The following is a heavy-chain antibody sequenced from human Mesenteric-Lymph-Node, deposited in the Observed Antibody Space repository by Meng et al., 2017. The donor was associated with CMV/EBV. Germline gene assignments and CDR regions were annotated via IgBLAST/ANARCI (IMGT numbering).Heavy chain of an antibody. CDR3: ATDGPNTTGTWGF. J-gene: IGHJ4*02. Sequence: SETLSLTCTVSGGSVSSGSYYWSWIRQPPGKGLEWIGYIYYSGSTNYNPSLKSRVTISVDTSKNQFSLKLSSVTAADTAVYYCATDGPNTTGTWGFWGQGTLVTVSS. V-gene: IGHV4-61*01. CDR2: IYYSGST. CDR1: GGSVSSGSYY. D-gene: IGHD1-1*01.